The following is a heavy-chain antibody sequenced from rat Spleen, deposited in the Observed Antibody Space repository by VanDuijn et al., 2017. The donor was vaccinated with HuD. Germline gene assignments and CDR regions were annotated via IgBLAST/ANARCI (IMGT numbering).Heavy chain of an antibody. J-gene: IGHJ4*01. CDR2: ISYDGSST. CDR3: ASLMYTPDYLGVMDV. CDR1: GFIFSDYY. V-gene: IGHV5-29*01. D-gene: IGHD1-6*01. Sequence: EVQLVESDGGLVQPGRSLKLSCAASGFIFSDYYMAWVRQAPTKGLEWVARISYDGSSTYYRVSVKGRFTISRDKAKSTLYLQMDTLRSEDTATYYCASLMYTPDYLGVMDVWGQGASVAVSS.